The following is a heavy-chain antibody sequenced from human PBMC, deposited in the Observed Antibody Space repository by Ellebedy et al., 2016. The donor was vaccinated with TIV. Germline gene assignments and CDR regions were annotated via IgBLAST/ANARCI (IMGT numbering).Heavy chain of an antibody. CDR3: AREVISAGNFDF. Sequence: ASVKVSCXASGYTFTGYYIHWVRQAPGQGLEWMGWINPDSGGTNYAQRFQGRVTMTRDMSISTAYMELSRLRSDDTAVYYCAREVISAGNFDFWGQGTLLTVSS. CDR1: GYTFTGYY. D-gene: IGHD6-13*01. V-gene: IGHV1-2*02. J-gene: IGHJ4*02. CDR2: INPDSGGT.